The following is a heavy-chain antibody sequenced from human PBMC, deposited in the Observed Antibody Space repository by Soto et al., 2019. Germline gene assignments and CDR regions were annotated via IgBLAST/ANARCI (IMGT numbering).Heavy chain of an antibody. J-gene: IGHJ4*02. Sequence: PGGSLRLSCAASGFTFSTYAMNWVRQVPGKGLEWVSLISWEGAYTDYADSVKGRFTTSRDNAKNSLYLQMDSLRAEDTAVYYCARVLSGTRSFDYWGQGTLVTVSS. V-gene: IGHV3-21*04. CDR1: GFTFSTYA. CDR2: ISWEGAYT. D-gene: IGHD5-12*01. CDR3: ARVLSGTRSFDY.